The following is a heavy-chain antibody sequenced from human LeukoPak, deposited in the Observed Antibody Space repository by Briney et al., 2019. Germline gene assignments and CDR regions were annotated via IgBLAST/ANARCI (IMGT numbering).Heavy chain of an antibody. D-gene: IGHD6-13*01. CDR3: ARDTKQQLASNWFDP. J-gene: IGHJ5*02. CDR1: GGTFSSYA. Sequence: ASVKVSCKASGGTFSSYAISWVRQAPGQGLEWMGGIIPIFGTANYAQKFQGRVTITADKSTSTAYMELSSLRSEDTAVYYCARDTKQQLASNWFDPWGQGTLVTVSS. CDR2: IIPIFGTA. V-gene: IGHV1-69*06.